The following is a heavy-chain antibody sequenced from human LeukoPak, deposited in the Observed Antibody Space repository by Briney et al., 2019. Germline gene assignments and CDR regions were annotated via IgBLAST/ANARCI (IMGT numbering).Heavy chain of an antibody. CDR2: INHSGST. Sequence: SETLSLTCSVSGGSISSSHYYWGWIRQPPGKGLEWIGEINHSGSTNYNPSLKSRVTISVDTSKNQFSLKLSSVTAADTAVYYCARGFQKSGYGMDVWGQGTTVTVSS. D-gene: IGHD6-25*01. J-gene: IGHJ6*02. V-gene: IGHV4-39*07. CDR3: ARGFQKSGYGMDV. CDR1: GGSISSSHYY.